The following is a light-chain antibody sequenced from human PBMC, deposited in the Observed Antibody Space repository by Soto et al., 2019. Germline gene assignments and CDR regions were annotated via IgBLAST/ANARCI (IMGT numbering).Light chain of an antibody. CDR3: QQYGSSPIT. CDR1: QSVSSN. Sequence: EIVMTKYPATLSVSPGERATLSCRASQSVSSNLAWYQQKPGQAPRLLIYGVSTRATGIPARFSGSGSGTEFTLTISSLQSEDFAVYYCQQYGSSPITFGQGTRLE. CDR2: GVS. V-gene: IGKV3-15*01. J-gene: IGKJ5*01.